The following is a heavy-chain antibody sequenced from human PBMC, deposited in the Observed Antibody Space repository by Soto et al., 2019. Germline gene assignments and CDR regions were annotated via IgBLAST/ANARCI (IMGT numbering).Heavy chain of an antibody. J-gene: IGHJ4*02. D-gene: IGHD4-17*01. CDR1: GGSISSGGYS. CDR3: ASMTTVTYFDY. CDR2: IYHSGST. Sequence: PSQTLSLTCAVSGGSISSGGYSWSWIRQPPGKGLEWIGYIYHSGSTYYNPSLKSRVTISVDRSKNQFSLKLSSVTAADTAVYYCASMTTVTYFDYWGQGTLVTVSS. V-gene: IGHV4-30-2*01.